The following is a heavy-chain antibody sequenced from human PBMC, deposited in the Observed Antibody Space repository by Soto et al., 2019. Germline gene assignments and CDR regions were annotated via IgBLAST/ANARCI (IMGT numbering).Heavy chain of an antibody. J-gene: IGHJ4*02. V-gene: IGHV3-23*01. CDR2: ISASGGST. Sequence: GGSLRLSCAASEFTFSSYAMSWVRQAPGKGLEWVSSISASGGSTYYADSVKGRFTISRDNSKNTLYLQMNSLRADDTAVYYCAKDPWGYCSGGSCPFDYWGQGTLVTVSS. CDR3: AKDPWGYCSGGSCPFDY. D-gene: IGHD2-15*01. CDR1: EFTFSSYA.